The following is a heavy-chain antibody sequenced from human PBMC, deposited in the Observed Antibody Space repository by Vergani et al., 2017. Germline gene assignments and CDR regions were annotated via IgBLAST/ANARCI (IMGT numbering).Heavy chain of an antibody. V-gene: IGHV3-23*01. Sequence: EVQLLESGGGLVQPGGSLRLSCAASGFTFSSYAMSWVCQGPGKGLEWVSAIGGSGGSTYYADSLKGRFTISRENPKNTRYLQMNSHRAEDTAVYYCAKGTTMIVVVITPDYWGQGTLVTVSS. CDR3: AKGTTMIVVVITPDY. J-gene: IGHJ4*02. CDR2: IGGSGGST. CDR1: GFTFSSYA. D-gene: IGHD3-22*01.